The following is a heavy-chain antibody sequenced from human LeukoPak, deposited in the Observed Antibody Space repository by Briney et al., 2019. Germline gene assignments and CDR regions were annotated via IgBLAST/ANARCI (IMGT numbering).Heavy chain of an antibody. J-gene: IGHJ4*02. D-gene: IGHD3-10*01. Sequence: GGSLRLSCAASGFIFSDYYMSWIRQAPGKGLEWVSYISSSGSTIYYADSVKGRFTISSENAKNSVYLQMNSLRAEDTAVYYCARAQLWFGKLFDYWGQGTLVTVSS. CDR1: GFIFSDYY. V-gene: IGHV3-11*01. CDR3: ARAQLWFGKLFDY. CDR2: ISSSGSTI.